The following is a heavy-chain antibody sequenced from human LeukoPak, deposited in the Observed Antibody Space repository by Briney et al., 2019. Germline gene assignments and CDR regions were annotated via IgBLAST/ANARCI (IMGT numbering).Heavy chain of an antibody. D-gene: IGHD6-13*01. CDR1: GGSISSYY. Sequence: PSETLSLTCTVSGGSISSYYWSWIRQPPGKGLEWIGYIYYSGSTNYNPSLKSRVTISVDTSKNQFSLKLSSVTAADTAVYYCARTRQQLSGGYFDYWGQGTLVTVSS. V-gene: IGHV4-59*01. CDR3: ARTRQQLSGGYFDY. CDR2: IYYSGST. J-gene: IGHJ4*02.